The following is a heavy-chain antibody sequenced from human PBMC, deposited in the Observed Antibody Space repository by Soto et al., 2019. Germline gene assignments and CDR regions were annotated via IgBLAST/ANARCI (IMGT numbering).Heavy chain of an antibody. CDR1: GGVFGSFS. J-gene: IGHJ6*02. D-gene: IGHD1-26*01. V-gene: IGHV1-69*01. CDR2: IIPIYGTA. CDR3: AKDRRADWESYYYYAMDV. Sequence: QVQLVQSGAEVRKPGSSVKVSCKAFGGVFGSFSITWVRQAPGQGLEWIGGIIPIYGTANYAQNFQGRVTITADAATSTAYVEVSSLGSEDTAVYYCAKDRRADWESYYYYAMDVWGQGTTVIVSS.